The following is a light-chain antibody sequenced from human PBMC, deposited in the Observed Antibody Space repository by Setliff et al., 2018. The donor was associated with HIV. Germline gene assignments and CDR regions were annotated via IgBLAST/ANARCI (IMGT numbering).Light chain of an antibody. J-gene: IGLJ1*01. CDR3: SSYTTISTLV. V-gene: IGLV2-14*03. CDR1: SSDVGGYNY. Sequence: QSALTQPASVSGSPGQSITISCTGTSSDVGGYNYVSWYQHHPGKAPKLMIYDVNKRSSGVSNRFSGSKSGNTASLTISGLQAEDEADYYCSSYTTISTLVFGTGTKVTVL. CDR2: DVN.